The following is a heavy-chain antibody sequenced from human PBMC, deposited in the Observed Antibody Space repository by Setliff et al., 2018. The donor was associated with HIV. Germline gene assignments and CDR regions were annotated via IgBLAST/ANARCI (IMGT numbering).Heavy chain of an antibody. V-gene: IGHV1-69*05. J-gene: IGHJ5*02. D-gene: IGHD2-15*01. CDR3: ARDGCSGQRCYLYNWFDP. Sequence: SVKVSCKASGDIFSFYALSWVRQAPGQGLEWMGKIIPKSDTTTYAQKFQGRVTITRDTSATTVYMQLSSLKSEDTAVYYCARDGCSGQRCYLYNWFDPWGQGTLVTVSS. CDR2: IIPKSDTT. CDR1: GDIFSFYA.